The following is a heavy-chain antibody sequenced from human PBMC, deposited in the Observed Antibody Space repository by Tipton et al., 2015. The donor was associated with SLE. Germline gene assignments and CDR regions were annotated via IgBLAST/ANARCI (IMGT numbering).Heavy chain of an antibody. D-gene: IGHD2-8*01. CDR1: DGSIRSTNCY. CDR2: IFYTGST. CDR3: ARRRRPVSPDGFDI. Sequence: TLSLTCTVSDGSIRSTNCYWGWIRQPPGKGLEWIGSIFYTGSTYYNPSLKSRVSFSIDTSKHQFSLKLNSVTAADTAVYYCARRRRPVSPDGFDIWGQGTMVTVSS. V-gene: IGHV4-39*07. J-gene: IGHJ3*02.